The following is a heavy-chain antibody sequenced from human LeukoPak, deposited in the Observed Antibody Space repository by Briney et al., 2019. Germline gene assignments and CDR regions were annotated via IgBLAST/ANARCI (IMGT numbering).Heavy chain of an antibody. Sequence: GASVKVSCKASGGTFSSYAISWVRQAPGQGLEWMGGIIPIFGTANYAQKFQGRVTITADESTSTAYMELSSLRSEDTAVYYCAREGYYYDSSGYQTRPFDYWGQGTLVTVSS. CDR2: IIPIFGTA. CDR3: AREGYYYDSSGYQTRPFDY. V-gene: IGHV1-69*01. CDR1: GGTFSSYA. D-gene: IGHD3-22*01. J-gene: IGHJ4*02.